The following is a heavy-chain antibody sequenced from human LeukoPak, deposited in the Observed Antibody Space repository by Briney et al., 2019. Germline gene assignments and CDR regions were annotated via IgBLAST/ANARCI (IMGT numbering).Heavy chain of an antibody. D-gene: IGHD3-3*02. Sequence: GGSLRLSCAASGFTFNSYSMNWVRHAPGKGLEWVSSISSSSSYIYYADSVKGRFTISRANAKTSLYLQMNSLRAEDTAVYYCARARQLYKHNWFDPWGQGTLVTVSS. CDR1: GFTFNSYS. J-gene: IGHJ5*02. CDR3: ARARQLYKHNWFDP. CDR2: ISSSSSYI. V-gene: IGHV3-21*01.